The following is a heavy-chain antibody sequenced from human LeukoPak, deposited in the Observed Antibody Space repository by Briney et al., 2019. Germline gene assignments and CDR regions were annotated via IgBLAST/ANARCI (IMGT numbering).Heavy chain of an antibody. V-gene: IGHV3-7*03. CDR1: GFTFTSYW. Sequence: GGSLRLSCAASGFTFTSYWMTWVRQPPGKGLEWVANINPDGSGLYYVDSVRGRFTMSRDNTKNSVYLQMNSLRAEDTAIYYCARALGHYDGWGQGTLVTVSS. CDR2: INPDGSGL. CDR3: ARALGHYDG. J-gene: IGHJ4*02. D-gene: IGHD3-22*01.